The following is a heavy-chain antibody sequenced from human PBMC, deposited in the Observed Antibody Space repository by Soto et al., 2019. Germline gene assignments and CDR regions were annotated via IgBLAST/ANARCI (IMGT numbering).Heavy chain of an antibody. Sequence: AETLSLTCSVSGGTVIGKTYYWSWIRQPPGNRLEWIGYVYYSGTTNYNPSLKSRVTISVDLSKNRFSLRLSSVTTADTALYYCARTTAVPNTLRSRYFFDYWGQGTLVTVSS. D-gene: IGHD4-17*01. CDR1: GGTVIGKTYY. J-gene: IGHJ4*02. CDR2: VYYSGTT. V-gene: IGHV4-61*01. CDR3: ARTTAVPNTLRSRYFFDY.